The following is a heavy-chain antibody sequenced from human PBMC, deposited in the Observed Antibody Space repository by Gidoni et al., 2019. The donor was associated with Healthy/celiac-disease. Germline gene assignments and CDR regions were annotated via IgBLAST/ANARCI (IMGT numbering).Heavy chain of an antibody. V-gene: IGHV4-31*03. J-gene: IGHJ5*02. D-gene: IGHD2-15*01. CDR3: ARRFRGGGSEFDP. Sequence: QVQLHESGPGLVKPSPTLSLTCTVSGGSISSGGYYWSWIRQHPGKGLEWIGYIYYSGSTYSNPSLKSRVTISVDTSKNQFSLKLSSVTAADTAVYYCARRFRGGGSEFDPWGQGTLVTVSS. CDR1: GGSISSGGYY. CDR2: IYYSGST.